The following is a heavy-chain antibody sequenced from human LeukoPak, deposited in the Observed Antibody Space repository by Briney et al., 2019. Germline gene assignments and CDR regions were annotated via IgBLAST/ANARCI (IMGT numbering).Heavy chain of an antibody. CDR1: GLTFSSYA. Sequence: GGSLRLSCAASGLTFSSYAMHWVRQAPGKGLEWVAVISYDGSNKYYADSMNGRFTISRDNSKNTLYLKMNSLRAEDTAVYYCARSGSYGLGSYPPFDYWGQGPLVTVSS. CDR3: ARSGSYGLGSYPPFDY. D-gene: IGHD3-10*01. J-gene: IGHJ4*02. CDR2: ISYDGSNK. V-gene: IGHV3-30-3*01.